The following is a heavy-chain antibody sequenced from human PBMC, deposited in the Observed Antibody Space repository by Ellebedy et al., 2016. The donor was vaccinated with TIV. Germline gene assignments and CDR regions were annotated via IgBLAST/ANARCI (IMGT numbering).Heavy chain of an antibody. D-gene: IGHD6-13*01. V-gene: IGHV1-69*06. J-gene: IGHJ6*02. CDR2: IIPIFGTA. CDR1: GGTFSSYA. CDR3: ARVVKGIAAAAEWPSIGHYYYGMDV. Sequence: SVKVSXXASGGTFSSYAISWVRQAPGQGLEWMGGIIPIFGTANYAQKFQGRVTITADKSTSTAYMELSSLRSEDTAVYYCARVVKGIAAAAEWPSIGHYYYGMDVWGQGTTVTVSS.